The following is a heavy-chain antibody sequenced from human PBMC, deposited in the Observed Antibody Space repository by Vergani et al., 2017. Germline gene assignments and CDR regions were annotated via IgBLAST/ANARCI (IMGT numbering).Heavy chain of an antibody. D-gene: IGHD4-11*01. V-gene: IGHV4-34*01. Sequence: QVQLQQWGGGLLKPSETLSLTCVVNGVSFTSYHWTWIRQSPGEGLEWVGDIDHTGRPDYNPSLKNRLTMSVDKSRNQFSLTINSVTATDTAIYLCARVNTETNGHLYYYYYMDVWGQGTAVTVS. CDR1: GVSFTSYH. J-gene: IGHJ6*03. CDR3: ARVNTETNGHLYYYYYMDV. CDR2: IDHTGRP.